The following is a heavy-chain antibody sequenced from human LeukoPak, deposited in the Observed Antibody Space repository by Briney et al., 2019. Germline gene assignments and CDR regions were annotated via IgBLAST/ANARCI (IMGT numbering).Heavy chain of an antibody. D-gene: IGHD2-2*01. CDR2: INPNSGGT. CDR3: ASIVVVPAAREAFDY. CDR1: GYTFTGYY. J-gene: IGHJ4*02. V-gene: IGHV1-2*02. Sequence: ASVKVSCKASGYTFTGYYMHWVRQAPGQGLEWMGWINPNSGGTNYAQKFQGRVTMTRDTSISTAYMELSRLRSDDTAVYYCASIVVVPAAREAFDYWGQGTLVTVSS.